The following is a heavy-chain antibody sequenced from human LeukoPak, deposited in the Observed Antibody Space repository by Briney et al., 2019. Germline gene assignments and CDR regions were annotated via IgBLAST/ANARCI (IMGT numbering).Heavy chain of an antibody. V-gene: IGHV4-59*01. CDR1: GGSISSYY. J-gene: IGHJ5*02. CDR2: IYYSGST. Sequence: SETLSLTCTVSGGSISSYYWSWIRQPPGKGLEWIGYIYYSGSTNYNPSLKSRVTISVDTSKNQFSLKLSSVTAADTAVYYCARTPITRSGSYFFWFDPWGQGTLVTVSS. CDR3: ARTPITRSGSYFFWFDP. D-gene: IGHD1-26*01.